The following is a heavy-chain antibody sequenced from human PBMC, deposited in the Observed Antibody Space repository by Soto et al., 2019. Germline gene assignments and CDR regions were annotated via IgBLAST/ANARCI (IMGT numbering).Heavy chain of an antibody. Sequence: EVQLVESGGGLVQPGRSLRLSCAASGFTFDDYAMNWVRQPPGKGLEWVSSISWNSGNLGYADSVKGRFTISSDNAKNSLDLQMNSHGGEDTALYYCAKGASSTVFAFNDYWGQGTLVTVSS. CDR3: AKGASSTVFAFNDY. CDR1: GFTFDDYA. CDR2: ISWNSGNL. V-gene: IGHV3-9*01. J-gene: IGHJ4*02. D-gene: IGHD4-17*01.